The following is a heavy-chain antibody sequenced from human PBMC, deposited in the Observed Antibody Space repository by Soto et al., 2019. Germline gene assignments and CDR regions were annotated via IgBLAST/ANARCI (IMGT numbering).Heavy chain of an antibody. CDR1: GGCISSYY. CDR3: ARDLGYCSGGSCLPHWFDP. Sequence: SETLSLTCTVSGGCISSYYWSWIRQPPGKGLEWIGYIYYSGSTNYNPSLKSRVTISVDTSKNQFSLKLSSVTAADTAVYYCARDLGYCSGGSCLPHWFDPWGQGTLVTVSS. CDR2: IYYSGST. D-gene: IGHD2-15*01. V-gene: IGHV4-59*01. J-gene: IGHJ5*02.